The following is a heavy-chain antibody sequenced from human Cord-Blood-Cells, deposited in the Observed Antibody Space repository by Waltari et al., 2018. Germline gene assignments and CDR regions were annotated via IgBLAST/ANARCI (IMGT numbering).Heavy chain of an antibody. CDR2: MNPNSGNT. D-gene: IGHD3-3*01. J-gene: IGHJ5*02. V-gene: IGHV1-8*03. CDR1: GYTFTSYD. Sequence: QVQLVQSGAEVKKPGASVKVSCKASGYTFTSYDINWVRQATGQGLEWMGWMNPNSGNTGYAQKFQGRVTITRNTSISTAYMELSSLRSEDTAVYYCARTERSFGVVINWFDPWGQGTLVTVSS. CDR3: ARTERSFGVVINWFDP.